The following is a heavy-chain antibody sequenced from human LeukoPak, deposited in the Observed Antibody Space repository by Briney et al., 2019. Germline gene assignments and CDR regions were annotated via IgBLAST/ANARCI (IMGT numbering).Heavy chain of an antibody. Sequence: SVKVSCKASGGTFSSYAISWVRRAPGQGLEWMGRIIPILGIANYAQKFQGRVTITADKSTSTAYMELSSLRSEDTAVYYCAREMEYCSSTSCYMSYWGQGTLVTVSS. CDR1: GGTFSSYA. CDR2: IIPILGIA. CDR3: AREMEYCSSTSCYMSY. D-gene: IGHD2-2*02. V-gene: IGHV1-69*04. J-gene: IGHJ4*02.